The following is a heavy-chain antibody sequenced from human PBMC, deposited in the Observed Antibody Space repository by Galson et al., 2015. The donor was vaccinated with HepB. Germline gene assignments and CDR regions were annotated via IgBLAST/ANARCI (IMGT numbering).Heavy chain of an antibody. CDR2: IKSNTDGGTT. Sequence: SLRLSCAASGLIFNDAWMSWVRQAPGKGLEWVGRIKSNTDGGTTDYAAPVKGRFTISRDDSKNTLYLQMNSLKNEDTAVYYCSTDQLWWTRVDYWGQGTQVTVSS. CDR1: GLIFNDAW. D-gene: IGHD2-21*01. V-gene: IGHV3-15*01. CDR3: STDQLWWTRVDY. J-gene: IGHJ4*02.